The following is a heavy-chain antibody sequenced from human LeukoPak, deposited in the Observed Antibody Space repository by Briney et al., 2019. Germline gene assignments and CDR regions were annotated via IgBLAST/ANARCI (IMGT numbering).Heavy chain of an antibody. D-gene: IGHD3-10*01. CDR2: INHSGST. J-gene: IGHJ5*02. CDR3: ASMGSGSFNWFDP. V-gene: IGHV4-34*01. CDR1: GGSFSGYY. Sequence: SETLSLTCAVYGGSFSGYYWSWIRQPPGKGLEWIGEINHSGSTNYNPSLKSRVTISVDTSKNQFSLKLSSVTAADTAVYYCASMGSGSFNWFDPWGQGTLVTVSP.